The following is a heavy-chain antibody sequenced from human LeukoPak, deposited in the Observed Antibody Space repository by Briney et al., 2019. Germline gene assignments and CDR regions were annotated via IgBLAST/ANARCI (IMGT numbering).Heavy chain of an antibody. CDR3: ARVRPPNIVDSVMDYKYYHDMDV. D-gene: IGHD5-18*01. J-gene: IGHJ6*02. CDR1: GYTLSSYG. CDR2: ISPYNGNT. V-gene: IGHV1-18*01. Sequence: GASVKVSCKASGYTLSSYGISWVRQAPGQGLEWMGWISPYNGNTEYGQKVQGRVTMTTDRPTTTASMELRSLRSDDTAMYYCARVRPPNIVDSVMDYKYYHDMDVWGQGTTVTVSS.